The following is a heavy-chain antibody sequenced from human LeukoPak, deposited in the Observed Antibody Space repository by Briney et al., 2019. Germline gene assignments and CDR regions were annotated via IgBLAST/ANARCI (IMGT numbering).Heavy chain of an antibody. CDR2: FYYSGRT. Sequence: SETLSLTCTVSGGSISSYYWSWIRQPPGKGLEWIGYFYYSGRTNYNPSLKSRVTISVDTSKSQFSLKLSSVTAADTAVYYCARVRWVGQQLVPLYYFDYWGQGTLVTVSS. CDR1: GGSISSYY. CDR3: ARVRWVGQQLVPLYYFDY. V-gene: IGHV4-59*01. J-gene: IGHJ4*02. D-gene: IGHD6-13*01.